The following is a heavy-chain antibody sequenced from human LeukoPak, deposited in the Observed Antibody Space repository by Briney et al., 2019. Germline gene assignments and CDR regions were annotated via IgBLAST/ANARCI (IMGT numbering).Heavy chain of an antibody. D-gene: IGHD3-10*01. CDR1: GYTFTDYY. CDR2: IDPDSGGT. V-gene: IGHV1-2*02. J-gene: IGHJ4*02. CDR3: ARGRRDGSGRLDY. Sequence: ASVKVSCKTSGYTFTDYYIHWVRQAPGQGLEWVASIDPDSGGTNYAQKFQGRVTMTRDTSISTAYMELSRLRSDDTAVYYCARGRRDGSGRLDYWGQGTLVTVSS.